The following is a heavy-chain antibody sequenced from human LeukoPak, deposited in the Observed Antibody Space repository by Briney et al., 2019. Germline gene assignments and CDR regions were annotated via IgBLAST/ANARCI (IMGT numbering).Heavy chain of an antibody. D-gene: IGHD3-16*01. CDR2: IYTSGST. J-gene: IGHJ4*02. V-gene: IGHV4-61*02. CDR3: AREHPRGEVDDFDY. Sequence: SETLSLTCTVSGGSISSGSYYWSWIRQPAGKGLEWIGRIYTSGSTNYNPSLKSRISISVDTSKNQFSLKLTSVTAADTAVYYCAREHPRGEVDDFDYWGQGTLVTVSS. CDR1: GGSISSGSYY.